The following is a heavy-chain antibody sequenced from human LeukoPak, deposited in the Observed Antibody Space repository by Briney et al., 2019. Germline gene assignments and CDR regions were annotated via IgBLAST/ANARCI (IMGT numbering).Heavy chain of an antibody. CDR3: AKDQAVYSSGWTEDY. J-gene: IGHJ4*02. CDR1: GFTFSSYG. D-gene: IGHD6-19*01. Sequence: GGSLRLSCAASGFTFSSYGMHWVRQAPGKGLEWVAFIRYDGSNKYYADSVKGRFTISRDNSKNTLYLQMNSLRAEDTAVYYCAKDQAVYSSGWTEDYWGQGTLVIVSS. CDR2: IRYDGSNK. V-gene: IGHV3-30*02.